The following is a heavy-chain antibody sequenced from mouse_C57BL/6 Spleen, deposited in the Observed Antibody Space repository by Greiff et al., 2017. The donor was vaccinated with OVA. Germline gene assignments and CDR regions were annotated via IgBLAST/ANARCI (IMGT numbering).Heavy chain of an antibody. CDR3: ARKSDYYVWYFDV. CDR2: IWSGGST. V-gene: IGHV2-2*01. Sequence: VMLVESGPGLVQPSQSLSITCTVSGFSLTSYGVHWVRQSPGKGLEWLGVIWSGGSTDYNAAFISRLSISKDNSKSQVFFKMNSLQADDTAIYYCARKSDYYVWYFDVWGTGTTVTVSS. CDR1: GFSLTSYG. J-gene: IGHJ1*03. D-gene: IGHD1-1*01.